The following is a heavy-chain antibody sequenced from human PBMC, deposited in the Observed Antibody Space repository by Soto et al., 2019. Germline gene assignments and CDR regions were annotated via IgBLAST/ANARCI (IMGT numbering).Heavy chain of an antibody. V-gene: IGHV1-69*06. Sequence: QVQLVQSGAEVKKPGSSVKVSCKASGGTFSSYAISWVRQAPGQGLEWMGGITPIFGTANYAQKFQGRVTITAEKATSTAYMELSSLRSEDTAVYYCASPVVDTAMYWWFDPWGQGTLVTVSS. CDR2: ITPIFGTA. CDR3: ASPVVDTAMYWWFDP. J-gene: IGHJ5*02. CDR1: GGTFSSYA. D-gene: IGHD5-18*01.